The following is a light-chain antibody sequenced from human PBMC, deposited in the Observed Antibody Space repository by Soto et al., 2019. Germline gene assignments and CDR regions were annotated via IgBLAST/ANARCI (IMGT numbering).Light chain of an antibody. CDR1: QTVSSVH. V-gene: IGKV3-20*01. CDR3: QQYDNSLWT. J-gene: IGKJ1*01. CDR2: GAS. Sequence: EIVLTQSPGTLSLFPGERATLSCRASQTVSSVHLAWYQQKRRQAPRLLIYGASNRATGIPDRFSGSGSGTDFTLTISRVEPEDFAVYYCQQYDNSLWTFGQGTKVEIK.